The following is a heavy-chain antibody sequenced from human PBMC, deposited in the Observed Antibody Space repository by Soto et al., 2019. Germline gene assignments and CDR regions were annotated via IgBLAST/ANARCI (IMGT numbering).Heavy chain of an antibody. V-gene: IGHV3-23*01. Sequence: EVQLLESGGGLVQPGGSLRLSCVVSGLTFSNYDMSWVRQAPGKGLEWVSAISGSATSTYYADSVKGRFTISRDNSKKTLYLHMSSLSAEDTAVYYCANGGLSFRLFDFLGQGALVTVSS. J-gene: IGHJ4*02. CDR1: GLTFSNYD. CDR2: ISGSATST. CDR3: ANGGLSFRLFDF. D-gene: IGHD3-16*01.